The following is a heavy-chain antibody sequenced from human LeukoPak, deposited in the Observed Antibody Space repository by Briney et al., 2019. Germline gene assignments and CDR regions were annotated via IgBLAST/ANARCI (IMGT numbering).Heavy chain of an antibody. J-gene: IGHJ6*03. D-gene: IGHD6-13*01. CDR3: TMRYSRTYYYMDV. CDR1: GLTFSNAW. CDR2: IRSKANSYAT. V-gene: IGHV3-73*01. Sequence: GGSLRLSCAASGLTFSNAWMSWVRQAPGKGLEWVGRIRSKANSYATAYAASLKGRFTISRDDSKNTAYLRMNSLKTEDTAVYYCTMRYSRTYYYMDVWGKGTTVTISS.